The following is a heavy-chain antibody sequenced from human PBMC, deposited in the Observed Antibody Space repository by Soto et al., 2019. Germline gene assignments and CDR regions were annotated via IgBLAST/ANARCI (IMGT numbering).Heavy chain of an antibody. CDR3: ARVQTGWYFDY. CDR1: GYTFTGYY. Sequence: GESLKIYCKASGYTFTGYYMHWVRQAPGQGLEWMGWINPNSGGTNYAQKFQGWVTMTRDTSISTAYMELSRLRSDDTAVYYCARVQTGWYFDYWGQGTLVTVSS. CDR2: INPNSGGT. V-gene: IGHV1-2*04. D-gene: IGHD7-27*01. J-gene: IGHJ4*02.